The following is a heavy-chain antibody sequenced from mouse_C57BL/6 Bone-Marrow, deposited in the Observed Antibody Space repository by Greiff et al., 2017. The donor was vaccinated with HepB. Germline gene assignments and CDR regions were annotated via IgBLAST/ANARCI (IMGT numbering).Heavy chain of an antibody. CDR3: ARRYYGSSYRVPWYFDV. CDR1: GYTFTDYN. J-gene: IGHJ1*03. Sequence: VQLQQSGPELVKPGASVKIPCKASGYTFTDYNMDWVKQSHGKSLEWIGDINPNNGGTIYNQKFKGKATLTVDKSSSTAYMELRSLTSEDTAVYYCARRYYGSSYRVPWYFDVWGTGTTVTVSS. CDR2: INPNNGGT. D-gene: IGHD1-1*01. V-gene: IGHV1-18*01.